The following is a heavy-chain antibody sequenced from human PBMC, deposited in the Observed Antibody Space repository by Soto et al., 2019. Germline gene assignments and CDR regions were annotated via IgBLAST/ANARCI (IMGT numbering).Heavy chain of an antibody. Sequence: GGSLRLSCAASGFTFSSYSMNWVRQAPGKGLERVSYFSVSGCSTYYADSVKVRFTISRDNSKNTLYLQMNSLRAEDTVVYYCAKSGVILVVPAAAPPYYYYYMDVWGKGTTVTVSS. D-gene: IGHD2-2*01. CDR3: AKSGVILVVPAAAPPYYYYYMDV. CDR1: GFTFSSYS. J-gene: IGHJ6*03. CDR2: FSVSGCST. V-gene: IGHV3-23*01.